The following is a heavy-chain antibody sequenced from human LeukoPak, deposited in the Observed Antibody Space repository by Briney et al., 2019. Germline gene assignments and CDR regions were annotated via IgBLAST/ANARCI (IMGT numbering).Heavy chain of an antibody. CDR1: GGFIDVSF. D-gene: IGHD1-1*01. V-gene: IGHV4-59*12. CDR3: ARGEPTGTQTNWFDP. J-gene: IGHJ5*02. CDR2: ISDGGGT. Sequence: SSETLSLTCSVSGGFIDVSFWTWIRQPPGKGLEWIGYISDGGGTSYNPSLKSRVTTSVDTSKNQFSLKLSSVTAADTAVYYCARGEPTGTQTNWFDPWGQGTLVTVSS.